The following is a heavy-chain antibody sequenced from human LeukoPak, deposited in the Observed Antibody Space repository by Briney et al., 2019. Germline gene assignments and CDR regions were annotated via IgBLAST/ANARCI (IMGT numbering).Heavy chain of an antibody. CDR3: ARETEDTAMVPNYFDY. CDR1: GGSTSSYY. J-gene: IGHJ4*02. V-gene: IGHV4-59*01. D-gene: IGHD5-18*01. Sequence: SETLSLTCTVSGGSTSSYYWSWIRQPAGKGLQWIGYIYYSGSTYYSPSLKSRVTISLDTSKNQFSLKLSSVTAADTAVYYCARETEDTAMVPNYFDYWGQGTLVTVSS. CDR2: IYYSGST.